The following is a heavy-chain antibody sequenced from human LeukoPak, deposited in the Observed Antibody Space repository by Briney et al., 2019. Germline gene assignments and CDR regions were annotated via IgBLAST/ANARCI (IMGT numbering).Heavy chain of an antibody. D-gene: IGHD4-17*01. CDR1: GFTLSSHD. J-gene: IGHJ4*02. CDR3: ARASTTVPNLLDH. CDR2: IGIAGDT. Sequence: GGSLRLSCAASGFTLSSHDTHWVRQATGKGLEWVSGIGIAGDTYYTGSVKGRFTISRENAKNSLYLQMNSLRAGDTAVYYCARASTTVPNLLDHWGRGTLVTVSS. V-gene: IGHV3-13*04.